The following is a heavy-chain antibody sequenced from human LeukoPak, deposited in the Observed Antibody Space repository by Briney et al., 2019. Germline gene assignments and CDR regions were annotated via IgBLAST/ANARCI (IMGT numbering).Heavy chain of an antibody. CDR2: ISGSGGST. CDR3: AKAGGSGSYLGRSYFDY. CDR1: GFTFSSYA. J-gene: IGHJ4*02. V-gene: IGHV3-23*01. Sequence: GGSLRLSCAASGFTFSSYAMSWVRQAPGKGLEWVSAISGSGGSTYYADSVKGRFTISRDNSKNTLYLQTNSLRAEDTAVYYCAKAGGSGSYLGRSYFDYWGQGTLVTVSS. D-gene: IGHD3-10*01.